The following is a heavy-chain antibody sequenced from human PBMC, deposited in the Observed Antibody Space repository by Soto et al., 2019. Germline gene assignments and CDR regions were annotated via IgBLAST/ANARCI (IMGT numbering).Heavy chain of an antibody. J-gene: IGHJ4*02. V-gene: IGHV4-59*01. CDR2: IYYSGST. CDR1: GGSISSYY. CDR3: ARTDGRNFDS. Sequence: QVQLQASGPGLVKPSETLSLTGTVSGGSISSYYWSWIRQPPGKGLEWIGYIYYSGSTNYNPSLKSRVTIAVDTSKNQFSLKLSSVTAADTALYYCARTDGRNFDSWGQGTLVTVSS.